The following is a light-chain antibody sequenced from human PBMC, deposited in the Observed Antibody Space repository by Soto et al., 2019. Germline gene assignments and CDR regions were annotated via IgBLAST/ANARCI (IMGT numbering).Light chain of an antibody. CDR2: AAS. J-gene: IGKJ3*01. CDR3: QRHHSAPPVS. V-gene: IGKV1-27*01. CDR1: QGISNY. Sequence: DIQMTQSPSSLSASVGDRVTITCRASQGISNYLAWYQQKPGKAPQLLIYAASTLQSGVPSRFSGSGSGTDFTLTISSLQPEDVATYYCQRHHSAPPVSFGPGTKVDLK.